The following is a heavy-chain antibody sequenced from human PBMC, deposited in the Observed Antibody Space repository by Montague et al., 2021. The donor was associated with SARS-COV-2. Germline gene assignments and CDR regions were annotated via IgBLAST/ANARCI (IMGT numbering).Heavy chain of an antibody. Sequence: SETLSLTCTVSGGSISGFNYYWVWLRQPPGKGLKWIGNIFHSGSTYYNPSLMNRVTISVDTSRNEFSLKVNSVTAADTAVYYCGRQKYEFGSGRFPDHFDYWGQGTLVTVSS. V-gene: IGHV4-39*01. D-gene: IGHD3-3*01. CDR3: GRQKYEFGSGRFPDHFDY. J-gene: IGHJ4*02. CDR2: IFHSGST. CDR1: GGSISGFNYY.